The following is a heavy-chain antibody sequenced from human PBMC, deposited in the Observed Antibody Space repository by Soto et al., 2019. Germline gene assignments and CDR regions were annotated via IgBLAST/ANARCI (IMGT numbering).Heavy chain of an antibody. Sequence: GGSLRLSCAASGFTFSDYYMSWIRQAPGKGLEWVSYISSSGSTIYYADSVKGRFTISRDNAKNSLYLQMNSLRAEDTAVYYCARDYCSGGSCTPRPVSAEYFQHWGQGTLVTVSS. V-gene: IGHV3-11*01. CDR2: ISSSGSTI. D-gene: IGHD2-15*01. CDR3: ARDYCSGGSCTPRPVSAEYFQH. J-gene: IGHJ1*01. CDR1: GFTFSDYY.